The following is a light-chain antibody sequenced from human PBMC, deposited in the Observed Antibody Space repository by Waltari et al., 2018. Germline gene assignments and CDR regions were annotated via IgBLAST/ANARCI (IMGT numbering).Light chain of an antibody. Sequence: QSALTQPRSVSGSPGQSVTISCTGTSSDVGAYNYVSWFQQHPGKAPKLIIYDVSKRPSGLPDRCSGSKSGNAASLTLSGRQAEDDADYYCSAYTGSLNVFGTGTKVTVL. CDR3: SAYTGSLNV. V-gene: IGLV2-11*01. CDR1: SSDVGAYNY. J-gene: IGLJ1*01. CDR2: DVS.